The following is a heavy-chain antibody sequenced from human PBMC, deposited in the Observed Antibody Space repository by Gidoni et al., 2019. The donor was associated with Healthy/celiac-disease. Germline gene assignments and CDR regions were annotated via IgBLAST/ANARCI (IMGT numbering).Heavy chain of an antibody. Sequence: QVQLVQSGAEVKKPGASVKVSCKASGYTFTSYYMHWVRQAPGQGLEWMGIINPSGGSTSYAQKFQGRVTMTRDTSTSTVYMELSSLRSEDTAVYYCASEQQLVLGVYWGQGTLVTVSS. D-gene: IGHD6-13*01. V-gene: IGHV1-46*01. CDR3: ASEQQLVLGVY. CDR2: INPSGGST. J-gene: IGHJ4*02. CDR1: GYTFTSYY.